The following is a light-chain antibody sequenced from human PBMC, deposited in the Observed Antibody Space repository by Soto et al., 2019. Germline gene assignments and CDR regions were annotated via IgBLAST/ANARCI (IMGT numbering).Light chain of an antibody. J-gene: IGKJ2*01. Sequence: EIVMTQSPATLSVYPGQRATLSCRASQSVSSNLAWYQQKPGQAPRLLIYGASIRATGIPARFSGSGSGTRFTLTISSLQSEDFAVYYCHQYNHWYTFGQGTKREIK. CDR1: QSVSSN. V-gene: IGKV3-15*01. CDR3: HQYNHWYT. CDR2: GAS.